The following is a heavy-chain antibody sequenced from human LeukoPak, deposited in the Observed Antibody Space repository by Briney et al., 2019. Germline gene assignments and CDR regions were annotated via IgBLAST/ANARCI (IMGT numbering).Heavy chain of an antibody. J-gene: IGHJ4*02. D-gene: IGHD2-2*01. CDR3: ARMPAAMSPVYFDY. CDR1: GFTFSDYY. Sequence: PGGSLRLSCAASGFTFSDYYMSWIRQAPGKGMEWVSYISSSGSTIYYADSVKGRFTISRDNAKNSLYLQMNSLIAYNTAVYYCARMPAAMSPVYFDYWGQGTLVTVSS. V-gene: IGHV3-11*01. CDR2: ISSSGSTI.